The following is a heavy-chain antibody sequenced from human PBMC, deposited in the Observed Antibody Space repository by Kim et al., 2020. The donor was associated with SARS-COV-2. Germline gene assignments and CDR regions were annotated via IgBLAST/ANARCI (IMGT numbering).Heavy chain of an antibody. CDR2: IYYSGST. V-gene: IGHV4-39*07. Sequence: SETLSLTCTVSGGSISSSSYYWGWIRQPPGKGLEWIGSIYYSGSTYYNPSLKSRVTISVDTSKNQFSLKLSSVTAADTAVYYCARYDGGPDVPPYYYDSSGYYSYGDYDYWGQGTLVTVSS. CDR1: GGSISSSSYY. J-gene: IGHJ4*02. D-gene: IGHD3-22*01. CDR3: ARYDGGPDVPPYYYDSSGYYSYGDYDY.